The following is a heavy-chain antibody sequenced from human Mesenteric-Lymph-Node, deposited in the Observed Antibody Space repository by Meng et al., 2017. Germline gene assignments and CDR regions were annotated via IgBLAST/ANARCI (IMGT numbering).Heavy chain of an antibody. V-gene: IGHV3-23*01. CDR3: AKRGGYSGYDRGYFDY. D-gene: IGHD5-12*01. Sequence: GESLKISCAASGFPFSQSWMSWVRQAPGKGLEWVSAISGSGGSTYYTDSVKGRFTISRDNSKNTLYLQMNSLRAEDTAVYYCAKRGGYSGYDRGYFDYWGQGTLVNVSS. J-gene: IGHJ4*02. CDR1: GFPFSQSW. CDR2: ISGSGGST.